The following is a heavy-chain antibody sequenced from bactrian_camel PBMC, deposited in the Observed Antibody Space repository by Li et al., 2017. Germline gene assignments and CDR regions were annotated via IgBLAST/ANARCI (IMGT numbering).Heavy chain of an antibody. V-gene: IGHV3S40*01. CDR1: AYTYNRC. D-gene: IGHD7*01. CDR3: AAAPGTCLWAGYDDSKYKY. CDR2: IYDVDGFT. Sequence: VQLVESGGGSVRAGGSLRLSCAASAYTYNRCMGWFRQAPGKEREGVASIYDVDGFTAYADSVKGRFTISRDKKTLYLQMDILKPEDTAVYYCAAAPGTCLWAGYDDSKYKYWGQGTQVTVS. J-gene: IGHJ4*01.